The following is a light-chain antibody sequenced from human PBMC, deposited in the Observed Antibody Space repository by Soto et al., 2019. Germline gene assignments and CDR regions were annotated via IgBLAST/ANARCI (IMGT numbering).Light chain of an antibody. V-gene: IGKV3-15*01. Sequence: EIVLTQSPATLSVSPGERATLSCRASQSVRGNLAWYQQKPGQTPRLLIYDASTRATGIPARFSGSASGTDFTLTISRLEPGDFAVYYCQQYDSSPKTFGQGTKVEFK. CDR2: DAS. CDR3: QQYDSSPKT. J-gene: IGKJ1*01. CDR1: QSVRGN.